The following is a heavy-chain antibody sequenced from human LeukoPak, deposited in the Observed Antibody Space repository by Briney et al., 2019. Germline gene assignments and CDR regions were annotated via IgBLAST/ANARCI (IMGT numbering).Heavy chain of an antibody. J-gene: IGHJ4*02. CDR2: INPSGGST. Sequence: ASVKVSCKASGYTFTSYYMHWVRQAPGQGLEWMGIINPSGGSTNYAQKLQGRVTMTTDTSTSTAYMELRSLRSDDTAVYYCARGHGGQFDYWGQGTLVTVSS. CDR1: GYTFTSYY. CDR3: ARGHGGQFDY. V-gene: IGHV1-46*01. D-gene: IGHD6-25*01.